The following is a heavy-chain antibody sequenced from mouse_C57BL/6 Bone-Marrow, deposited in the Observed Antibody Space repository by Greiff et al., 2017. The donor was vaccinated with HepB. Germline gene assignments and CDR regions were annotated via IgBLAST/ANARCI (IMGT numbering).Heavy chain of an antibody. J-gene: IGHJ2*01. CDR1: GYTFTSYW. CDR3: ARADHHTYSTGGRDY. Sequence: QVQLKQPGAELVRPGSSVKLSCKASGYTFTSYWMDWVKQRPGQGLEWIGNIYTSDSETHYNQKFKDKATLTVDKSSSTAYMQLSSLTSEDSAVYYCARADHHTYSTGGRDYWCQGTTLTVSS. CDR2: IYTSDSET. D-gene: IGHD5-1-1*01. V-gene: IGHV1-61*01.